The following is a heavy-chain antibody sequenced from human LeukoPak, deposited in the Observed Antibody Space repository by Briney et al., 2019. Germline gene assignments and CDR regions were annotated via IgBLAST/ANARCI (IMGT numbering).Heavy chain of an antibody. Sequence: GGSLRLSCAASGFTFSEYYMSWVRQAPGKGLGWVSYISSSGSTIYYADSVKGGFTISRDNAKTSLYLQMNSLRAEDTAVYYCARVAKIAVADSFYYYYYYMDVWGKGTTVTVSS. CDR2: ISSSGSTI. CDR1: GFTFSEYY. D-gene: IGHD6-19*01. V-gene: IGHV3-11*04. CDR3: ARVAKIAVADSFYYYYYYMDV. J-gene: IGHJ6*03.